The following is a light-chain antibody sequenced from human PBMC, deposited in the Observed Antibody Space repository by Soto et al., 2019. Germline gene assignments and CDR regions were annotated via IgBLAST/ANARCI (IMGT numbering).Light chain of an antibody. V-gene: IGKV3-15*01. CDR1: QSIRDN. Sequence: EIVMTQSPATLSVSPGERAIVSCRASQSIRDNLAWYQQTPGRATRLLIYGAPIRATGVPARFSGSGSGTEFTLTISSLQSEDFAVYYCQQYDYWPPYTFGQGTKVEIK. CDR3: QQYDYWPPYT. CDR2: GAP. J-gene: IGKJ2*01.